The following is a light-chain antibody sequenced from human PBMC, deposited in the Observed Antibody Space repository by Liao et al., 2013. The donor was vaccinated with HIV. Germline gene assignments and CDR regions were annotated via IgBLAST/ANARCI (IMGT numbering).Light chain of an antibody. V-gene: IGLV3-1*01. CDR3: QAWDSSTAYV. Sequence: SYELTQPPSVSVSPGQTARITCSGDKLGSRYVCWYQQRPGQSPVLVIYQDSKRPSGIPERFSGSNSGNTATLTISGTQAMDEADYYCQAWDSSTAYVFGTGTTVTVL. CDR1: KLGSRY. CDR2: QDS. J-gene: IGLJ1*01.